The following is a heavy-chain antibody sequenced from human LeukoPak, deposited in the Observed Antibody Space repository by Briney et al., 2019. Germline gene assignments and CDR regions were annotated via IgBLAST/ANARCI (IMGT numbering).Heavy chain of an antibody. D-gene: IGHD3-22*01. Sequence: SETLSLTCSVSGASISTSGHYWSWIRQHPGKGLDWIGYIYYSGDTHYNASLRSRVSISVDTSQSQSPLKLSSVTAADTAVYYCARVLNYYDNSGYFYFFDYWGQGTPVTVSS. CDR2: IYYSGDT. J-gene: IGHJ4*02. CDR3: ARVLNYYDNSGYFYFFDY. CDR1: GASISTSGHY. V-gene: IGHV4-31*03.